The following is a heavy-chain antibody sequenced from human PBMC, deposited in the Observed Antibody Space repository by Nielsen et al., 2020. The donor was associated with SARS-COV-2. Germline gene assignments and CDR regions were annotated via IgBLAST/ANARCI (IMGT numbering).Heavy chain of an antibody. J-gene: IGHJ6*02. D-gene: IGHD2-8*02. Sequence: GESLKISCAASGFTFSDYYMSWIRQAPGKGLEWVSYISSSSSYTNYADSVKGRFTISRDNAKNSLYLQMNSLRAEDTAVYYCARDATIVLAMDVWGQGTTVTVSS. V-gene: IGHV3-11*06. CDR3: ARDATIVLAMDV. CDR1: GFTFSDYY. CDR2: ISSSSSYT.